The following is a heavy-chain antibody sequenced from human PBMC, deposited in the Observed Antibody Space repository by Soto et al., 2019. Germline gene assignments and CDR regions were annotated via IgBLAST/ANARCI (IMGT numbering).Heavy chain of an antibody. J-gene: IGHJ4*02. CDR3: ARGYCSSTGCYPEPFDY. CDR2: ITAGGGGT. D-gene: IGHD2-2*01. CDR1: GFTFSNYD. V-gene: IGHV3-23*01. Sequence: EVQLLDSGGGLVQHGGSLRLSCAASGFTFSNYDMIWVRQAPGKGLQWVSAITAGGGGTYYADSVKGRFTISRENSKNTLYLQMDSLRAEDTAVYYCARGYCSSTGCYPEPFDYWGQGTLVTVSS.